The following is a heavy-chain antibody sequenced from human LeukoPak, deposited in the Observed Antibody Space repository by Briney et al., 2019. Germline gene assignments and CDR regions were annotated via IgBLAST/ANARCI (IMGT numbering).Heavy chain of an antibody. Sequence: QPGRSLRLSCAASGFTFSNYDMHWVRQAPGKGLGWVAVISYDGSNKYYADSVKGRFTISRDNSKNTVYLQMNSLRAEDTAVYYCAKDREGTTFDNWGQGTLVTVSS. CDR3: AKDREGTTFDN. CDR2: ISYDGSNK. V-gene: IGHV3-30*18. J-gene: IGHJ4*02. CDR1: GFTFSNYD. D-gene: IGHD1-7*01.